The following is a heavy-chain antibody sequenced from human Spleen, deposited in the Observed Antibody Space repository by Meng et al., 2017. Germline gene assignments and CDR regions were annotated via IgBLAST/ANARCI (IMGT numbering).Heavy chain of an antibody. Sequence: VQLVESGGGLVQPGGSLRLSCAAFGFTFSDYYMSWIRRAPGKGLEWVSSISGTGTTIYYADSVKGRFTISRDDSQNALFLQMNNLKTEDTAVYYCAKRNSGIFYDYWGQGTLVTVSS. CDR1: GFTFSDYY. CDR3: AKRNSGIFYDY. J-gene: IGHJ4*02. D-gene: IGHD1-26*01. CDR2: ISGTGTTI. V-gene: IGHV3-11*01.